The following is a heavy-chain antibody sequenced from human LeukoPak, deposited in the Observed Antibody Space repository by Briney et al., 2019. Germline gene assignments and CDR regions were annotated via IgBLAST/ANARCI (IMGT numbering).Heavy chain of an antibody. V-gene: IGHV3-30*02. CDR1: GFIFTNYG. D-gene: IGHD6-19*01. CDR3: AKDANSGWSNFDY. CDR2: IRYDGSNE. Sequence: GGSLRLXCAESGFIFTNYGMHWVRQAPGKGLEWVAFIRYDGSNENYADSVKGRFIISRDNSKNTLYLQMNSLRAEDTAVYYCAKDANSGWSNFDYWGQGTLVTVSS. J-gene: IGHJ4*02.